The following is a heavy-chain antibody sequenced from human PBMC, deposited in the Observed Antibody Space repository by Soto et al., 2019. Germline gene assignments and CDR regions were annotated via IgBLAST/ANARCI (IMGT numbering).Heavy chain of an antibody. CDR3: AKDAVYNDGLWLMDH. Sequence: GGSLRLSCTASGLPHSSFAMMWVRQAPGKGLECVSGIYGSGGGIQYADSVKGRFTISRDNSKNTVYLQMTDLRADDTAGYYCAKDAVYNDGLWLMDHWGQGTQVTVSS. CDR2: IYGSGGGI. D-gene: IGHD2-21*01. V-gene: IGHV3-23*01. J-gene: IGHJ4*02. CDR1: GLPHSSFA.